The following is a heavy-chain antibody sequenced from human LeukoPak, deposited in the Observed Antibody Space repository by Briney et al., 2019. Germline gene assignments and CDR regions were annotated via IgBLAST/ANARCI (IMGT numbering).Heavy chain of an antibody. Sequence: SETLSLICTVSGGSISSGSYYWSWIRQPAGKGLEWIGRIYTSGSTNYNPSLKSRVTISVDTSKNQFSLKLSSVTAADTAVYYCAREVSWELLGWFDPWGQGTLVTVSS. D-gene: IGHD1-26*01. CDR2: IYTSGST. CDR1: GGSISSGSYY. CDR3: AREVSWELLGWFDP. V-gene: IGHV4-61*02. J-gene: IGHJ5*02.